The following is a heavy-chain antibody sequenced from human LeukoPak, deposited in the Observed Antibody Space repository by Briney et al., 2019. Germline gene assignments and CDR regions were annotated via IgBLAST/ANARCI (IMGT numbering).Heavy chain of an antibody. Sequence: PSETLSLTCTVSAGSISSYYWNWIRQPPGKGLKGIGYIYYPGSTNYNPSLKSRVTISVDTSKNQFALKLSSVTAADTAVYYCASNPNTGSAFDPWGQGTLVTVSS. V-gene: IGHV4-59*08. CDR2: IYYPGST. CDR3: ASNPNTGSAFDP. J-gene: IGHJ5*02. CDR1: AGSISSYY. D-gene: IGHD1-14*01.